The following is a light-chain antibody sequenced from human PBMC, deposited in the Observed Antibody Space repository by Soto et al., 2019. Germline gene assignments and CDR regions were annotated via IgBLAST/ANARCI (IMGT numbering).Light chain of an antibody. CDR2: GAS. CDR1: QSVNNN. CDR3: QEYNTWPWT. Sequence: ELVLTQSPATLSVSPGDRATLSCRASQSVNNNLAWYQQKLGQAPRVLIYGASTRATGIPARFTGSGSGTEFILTITSLQSEDSAVYYCQEYNTWPWTFGQGTKVDIK. J-gene: IGKJ1*01. V-gene: IGKV3-15*01.